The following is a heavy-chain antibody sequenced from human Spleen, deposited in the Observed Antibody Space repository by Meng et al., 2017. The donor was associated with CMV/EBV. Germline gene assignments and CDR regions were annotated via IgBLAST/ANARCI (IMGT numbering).Heavy chain of an antibody. CDR1: GTFSSYP. CDR2: IIPILGIA. J-gene: IGHJ5*02. V-gene: IGHV1-69*04. D-gene: IGHD3-10*01. CDR3: ARDPPPSAGVNTNWFDP. Sequence: GTFSSYPISWVRQAPGQGLEWMGRIIPILGIAHYAQKFQGRVTITADKSTSTAYMELSSLRSEDTAVYYCARDPPPSAGVNTNWFDPWGQGTLVTVSS.